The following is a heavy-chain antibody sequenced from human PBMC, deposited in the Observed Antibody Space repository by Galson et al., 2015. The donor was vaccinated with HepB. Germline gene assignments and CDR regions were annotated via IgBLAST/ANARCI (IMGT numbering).Heavy chain of an antibody. J-gene: IGHJ6*03. Sequence: SVKVSCKASGYTFTGYCMHWVRQAPGQGLEWMGWINPNSGGTNYAQKFQGRVTMTRDTSISTAYMELSRLRSDDTAVYYCARGGATTYYYYMDVWGKGTTVAVAS. D-gene: IGHD1-26*01. CDR1: GYTFTGYC. V-gene: IGHV1-2*02. CDR3: ARGGATTYYYYMDV. CDR2: INPNSGGT.